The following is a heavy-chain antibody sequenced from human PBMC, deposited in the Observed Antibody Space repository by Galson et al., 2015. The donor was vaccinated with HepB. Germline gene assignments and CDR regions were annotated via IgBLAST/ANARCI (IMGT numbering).Heavy chain of an antibody. V-gene: IGHV3-9*01. CDR2: ISWNSDFT. CDR3: AQDLTYYYGSGSYFVGKDV. CDR1: GFTFEDYA. D-gene: IGHD3-10*01. J-gene: IGHJ6*02. Sequence: SLRLSCAASGFTFEDYAMHWVRQVPGKGLEWVSGISWNSDFTGYADSVRGRFTISRDNTKYSLYLQMNSVRSEDTALYYCAQDLTYYYGSGSYFVGKDVWGQGTTVTVSS.